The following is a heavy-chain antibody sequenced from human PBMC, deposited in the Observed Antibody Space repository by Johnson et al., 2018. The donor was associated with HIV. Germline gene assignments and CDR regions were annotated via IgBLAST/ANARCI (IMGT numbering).Heavy chain of an antibody. CDR2: INWNGGST. D-gene: IGHD3-22*01. CDR3: ARSVGYYDSSAYYYVDAFDI. J-gene: IGHJ3*02. Sequence: GINWNGGSTGYADSLKGRFTISRDNAKNSLYLQMNSLRAEDTALYYCARSVGYYDSSAYYYVDAFDIWGQGTMVTVSS. V-gene: IGHV3-20*03.